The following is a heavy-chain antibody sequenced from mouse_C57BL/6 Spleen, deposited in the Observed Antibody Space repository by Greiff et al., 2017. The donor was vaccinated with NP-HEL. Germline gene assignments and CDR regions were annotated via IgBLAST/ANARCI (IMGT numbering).Heavy chain of an antibody. V-gene: IGHV1-84*01. CDR2: IYPGSGNT. D-gene: IGHD2-12*01. J-gene: IGHJ3*01. CDR3: ARSRDSPWFAY. CDR1: GYTFTDYY. Sequence: QVHVKQSGPELVKPGASVKISCKASGYTFTDYYINWVKQRPGQGLEWIGWIYPGSGNTKYNEKFKGKATLTVDTSSSTAYMQLSSLTSEDSAVYFCARSRDSPWFAYWGQGTLVTVSA.